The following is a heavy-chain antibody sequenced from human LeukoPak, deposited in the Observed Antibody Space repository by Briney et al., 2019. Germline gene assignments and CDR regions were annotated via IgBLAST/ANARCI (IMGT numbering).Heavy chain of an antibody. Sequence: PGGSLRLSCAASGFTFSSYNMNWVRQAPGKGLEGVSSISSRSSYIYYADSVKGRFTISRANAKTSLYLQMNSLRAEATAVYYCARAYGSGSYSSMDYWGQGTLVTVSS. CDR1: GFTFSSYN. CDR3: ARAYGSGSYSSMDY. J-gene: IGHJ4*02. V-gene: IGHV3-21*01. D-gene: IGHD3-10*01. CDR2: ISSRSSYI.